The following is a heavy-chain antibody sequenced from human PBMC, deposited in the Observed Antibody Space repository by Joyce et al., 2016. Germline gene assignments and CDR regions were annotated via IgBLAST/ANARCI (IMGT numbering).Heavy chain of an antibody. J-gene: IGHJ4*01. CDR2: ISYDGSEI. CDR3: ATLGSGGY. CDR1: SYA. D-gene: IGHD6-19*01. V-gene: IGHV3-30*04. Sequence: SYALHWVRQVPGKGLEWLTVISYDGSEINYAESVKGRFTISRDNTKNTAFLQMNSLRVDDTALYYCATLGSGGYWGHGTLVTVSS.